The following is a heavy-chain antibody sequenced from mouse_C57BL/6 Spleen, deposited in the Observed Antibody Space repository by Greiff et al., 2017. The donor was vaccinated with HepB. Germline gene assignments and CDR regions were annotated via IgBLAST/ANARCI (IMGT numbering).Heavy chain of an antibody. J-gene: IGHJ2*01. V-gene: IGHV5-4*01. Sequence: DVQLVESGGGLVKPGGSLKLSCAASGFTFSSYAMSWVRQTPEKRLEWVATISDGGSYTYYPDNVKGRFTISRDNAKNNLYLQMSHLKSEDTAMYYCARALNWGYFDYWGQGTTLTVSS. CDR3: ARALNWGYFDY. CDR1: GFTFSSYA. CDR2: ISDGGSYT. D-gene: IGHD4-1*01.